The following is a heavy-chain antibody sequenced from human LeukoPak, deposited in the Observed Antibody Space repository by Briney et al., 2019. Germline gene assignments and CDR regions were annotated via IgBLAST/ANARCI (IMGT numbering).Heavy chain of an antibody. V-gene: IGHV4-31*03. CDR2: IYYSGST. CDR3: ARGRIVYYYGMDV. Sequence: PSETLSLTCTVSGGSISSGGYYWSWIRQHPGKGLEWIGYIYYSGSTYYNPSLKSRVTISVDTSKNQFSLKLSSVTAADTAVYYCARGRIVYYYGMDVWGQGTTVTVSS. J-gene: IGHJ6*02. CDR1: GGSISSGGYY. D-gene: IGHD3-22*01.